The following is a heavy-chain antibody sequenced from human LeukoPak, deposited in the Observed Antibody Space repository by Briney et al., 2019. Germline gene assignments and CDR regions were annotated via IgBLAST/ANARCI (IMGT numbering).Heavy chain of an antibody. J-gene: IGHJ6*03. CDR1: GFTFSSYA. CDR2: IYSDNA. D-gene: IGHD1-26*01. CDR3: ARNSGSYWDYYYYMDV. V-gene: IGHV3-30*14. Sequence: GGSLRLSCAASGFTFSSYAMHWVRQAPGKGLEWVSFIYSDNAHYSDSVKGRFTISRDNSKNTLYLQMNSLRAEDTAVYYCARNSGSYWDYYYYMDVWGKGTTVTVSS.